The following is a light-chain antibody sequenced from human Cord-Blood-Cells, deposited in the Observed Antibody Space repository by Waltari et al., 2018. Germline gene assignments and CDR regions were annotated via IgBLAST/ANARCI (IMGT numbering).Light chain of an antibody. J-gene: IGKJ1*01. CDR2: DAS. Sequence: EIVLTQSPATLSLSPGERATLSCRASQIVSSYLAWYQQKPGQAPRLLIYDASNRATGIPARFSGSGSGTDFTLTISSLEPEDFAVYYCQQRSNWSWTFGQGTKVEIK. CDR1: QIVSSY. V-gene: IGKV3-11*01. CDR3: QQRSNWSWT.